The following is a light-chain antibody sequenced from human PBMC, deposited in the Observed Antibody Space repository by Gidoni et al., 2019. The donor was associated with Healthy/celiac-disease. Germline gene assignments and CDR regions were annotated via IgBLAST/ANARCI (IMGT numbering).Light chain of an antibody. CDR3: QQYDNLPPSIT. J-gene: IGKJ5*01. V-gene: IGKV1-33*01. Sequence: DIQMTQSPSSLSASVGDRVTITCQASQDISNYLNWYQQKPGKAPKLLIYDASNLETEVPSRFSGSGSGTDFTFTISSLQPEDIATYYCQQYDNLPPSITFXXXTRLEIK. CDR2: DAS. CDR1: QDISNY.